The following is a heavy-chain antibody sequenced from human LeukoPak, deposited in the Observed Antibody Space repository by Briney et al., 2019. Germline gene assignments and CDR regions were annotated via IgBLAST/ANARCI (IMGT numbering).Heavy chain of an antibody. J-gene: IGHJ4*02. D-gene: IGHD3-22*01. CDR2: ISGSGGST. Sequence: PGGSLRLSCAASGFTFSSFAVSWVRQAPGKGLEWVPTISGSGGSTYYADSVKGRFTISRDNSKNTLYLQMNSLRAEDTAVYYCAKDLYYYDSSGYYEFYFDYWGQGTLVTVSS. V-gene: IGHV3-23*01. CDR1: GFTFSSFA. CDR3: AKDLYYYDSSGYYEFYFDY.